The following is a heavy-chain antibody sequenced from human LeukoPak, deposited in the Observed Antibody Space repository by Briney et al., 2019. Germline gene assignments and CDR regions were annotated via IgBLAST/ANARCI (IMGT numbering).Heavy chain of an antibody. D-gene: IGHD4-23*01. CDR2: MNPNSGNT. CDR3: ARDYGGNSGWFDP. CDR1: GYTFTSYD. J-gene: IGHJ5*02. V-gene: IGHV1-8*03. Sequence: ASVKVSCTASGYTFTSYDINWVRQATGQGLEWVGWMNPNSGNTGYAQKFQGRVTITRDTSISTAYMELSSLRSEDTAVYYCARDYGGNSGWFDPWGQGTLVTVSS.